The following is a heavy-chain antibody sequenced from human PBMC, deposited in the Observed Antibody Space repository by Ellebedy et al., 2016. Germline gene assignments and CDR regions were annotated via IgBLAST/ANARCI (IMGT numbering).Heavy chain of an antibody. V-gene: IGHV3-23*01. D-gene: IGHD2-21*01. CDR2: LSGSGPKT. CDR3: AKHETDGDYYFDL. J-gene: IGHJ2*01. Sequence: GGSLRLXXAASGFTFKTYAMSWVRQAPGKGLEWVSTLSGSGPKTYYADSVQGRFTISRDNSKSTLYLQMNSLRAEDTAVYYCAKHETDGDYYFDLWGRGTLVTVSS. CDR1: GFTFKTYA.